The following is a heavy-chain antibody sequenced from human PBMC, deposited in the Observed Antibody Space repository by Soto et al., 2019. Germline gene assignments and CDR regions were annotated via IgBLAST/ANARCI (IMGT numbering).Heavy chain of an antibody. V-gene: IGHV3-74*01. CDR2: INSDGSTI. D-gene: IGHD3-10*01. CDR1: GFNFGPFW. CDR3: ARDRGFPDSFDI. J-gene: IGHJ3*02. Sequence: GGSLRLSCAASGFNFGPFWMHWVRQVPGKGLVWVSHINSDGSTIVYADSVEGRFTISRDNAKSTLFLQMNSLRVEDTAVYYCARDRGFPDSFDIWGQGTMVTVSS.